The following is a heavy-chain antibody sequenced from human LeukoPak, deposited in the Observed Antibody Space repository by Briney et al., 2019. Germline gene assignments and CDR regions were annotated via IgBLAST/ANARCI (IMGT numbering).Heavy chain of an antibody. CDR3: ARVPYGPGSFNWFDP. D-gene: IGHD3-10*01. Sequence: GGSLRLSCAASGFTFSSYWMHWVRQALGKGLGWVSRINSDGSSASYADSVKGRCTISRDTTKSTLYMQMNSLREEDTAVYYCARVPYGPGSFNWFDPWGQPRLATAPS. V-gene: IGHV3-74*01. J-gene: IGHJ5*02. CDR2: INSDGSSA. CDR1: GFTFSSYW.